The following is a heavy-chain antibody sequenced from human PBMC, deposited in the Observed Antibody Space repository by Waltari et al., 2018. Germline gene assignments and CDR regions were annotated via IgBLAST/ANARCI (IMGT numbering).Heavy chain of an antibody. V-gene: IGHV4-34*01. CDR3: ARGSGSGRYYYYYGMDV. Sequence: QVQLQQWGAGLLKPSETLSLTCAVYGGSFSGYYWSWIRQPPGKGLEWIGEINHRGSTNCNPSLKSRVTISVDTSKNQFSLKLSSVTAADTAVYYCARGSGSGRYYYYYGMDVWGQGTTVTVSS. D-gene: IGHD3-10*01. CDR1: GGSFSGYY. CDR2: INHRGST. J-gene: IGHJ6*02.